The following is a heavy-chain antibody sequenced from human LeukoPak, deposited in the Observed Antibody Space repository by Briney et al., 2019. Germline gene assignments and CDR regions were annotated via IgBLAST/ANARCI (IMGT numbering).Heavy chain of an antibody. V-gene: IGHV3-21*04. CDR3: ARGLKDAFDI. J-gene: IGHJ3*02. D-gene: IGHD3-16*01. CDR2: ISSSSNYI. Sequence: GGSLRLSCAASGFTFSSYSMNWVRQAPGKGLEWVSSISSSSNYIYYADSVKGQFTISRDNAKNSLYLQMNSLRAEDTAVYYCARGLKDAFDIWGQGTMVTVSS. CDR1: GFTFSSYS.